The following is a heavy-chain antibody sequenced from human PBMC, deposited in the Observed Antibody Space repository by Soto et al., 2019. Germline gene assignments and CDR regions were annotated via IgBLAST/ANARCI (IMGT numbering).Heavy chain of an antibody. CDR3: ARDKGRQQLGGNYYYILDV. CDR2: IMPVFATP. D-gene: IGHD3-3*02. V-gene: IGHV1-69*12. Sequence: QVQLVRSGAKVKKPGSSVKVSCKASGGTFSTSAISWVRQAPGQGLEWVGGIMPVFATPDYAQKFQGRVTIPADESTTTAYLELTSLRTGDTAVYYCARDKGRQQLGGNYYYILDVWGQGTAITVSS. CDR1: GGTFSTSA. J-gene: IGHJ6*02.